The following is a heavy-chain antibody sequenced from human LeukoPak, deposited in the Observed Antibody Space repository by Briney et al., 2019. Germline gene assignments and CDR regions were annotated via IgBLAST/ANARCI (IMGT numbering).Heavy chain of an antibody. CDR1: GYTFTSYY. J-gene: IGHJ5*02. D-gene: IGHD3-10*01. CDR3: ARDRRDGSGTYICTGCNWFDP. CDR2: INPSGGST. V-gene: IGHV1-46*01. Sequence: ASVKVSCKASGYTFTSYYMHWVRQAPGQGLEWTGIINPSGGSTSYAQKFQGRVTMTRDTSTGTVYMELSSLRSEDTAVYYCARDRRDGSGTYICTGCNWFDPWGQGTLVTVSS.